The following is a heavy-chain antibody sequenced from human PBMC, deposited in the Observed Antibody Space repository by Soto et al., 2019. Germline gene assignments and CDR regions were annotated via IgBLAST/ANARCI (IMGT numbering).Heavy chain of an antibody. CDR1: GFSVTNSY. V-gene: IGHV3-53*02. Sequence: EVQLVETGGGLIQPGGSLRLSCTVSGFSVTNSYINWVRQAPGKGLEWVSILYSSGTTYYADSVRGRFTVSRDDSKNTLFLHMNSLRADDTAVYYRARDWSKFSYNYPYYYAMDAWGQGTTVTVSS. CDR2: LYSSGTT. CDR3: ARDWSKFSYNYPYYYAMDA. D-gene: IGHD5-18*01. J-gene: IGHJ6*02.